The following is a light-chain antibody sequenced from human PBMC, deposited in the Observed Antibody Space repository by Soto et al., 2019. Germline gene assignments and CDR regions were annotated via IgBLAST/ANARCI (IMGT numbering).Light chain of an antibody. CDR3: AVWGDKLDGPGV. CDR2: GLD. V-gene: IGLV1-44*01. Sequence: QSVLTQPPSASGPPGQRVTISCSGSSSTIGNNAVDWYQQLPGTAPKLLIYGLDQRPLGVPDRFSASRSGTSATLAISGLQPGDEGIYYCAVWGDKLDGPGVFGGGTKLTVL. J-gene: IGLJ3*02. CDR1: SSTIGNNA.